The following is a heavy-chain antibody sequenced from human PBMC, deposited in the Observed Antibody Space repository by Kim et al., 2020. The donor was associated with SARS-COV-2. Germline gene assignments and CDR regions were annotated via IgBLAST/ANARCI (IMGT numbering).Heavy chain of an antibody. CDR2: ITPTGDGT. CDR3: ARDLSGGWTFDY. V-gene: IGHV1-46*01. CDR1: GYTFTSNH. D-gene: IGHD2-15*01. Sequence: ASVKVSCKASGYTFTSNHMYWVRQAPGQGLEWMGMITPTGDGTTYSQRFQGRLTLTTDTSTSTVYMELSSLRSEDTAVYFCARDLSGGWTFDYWGQGTLVTVSS. J-gene: IGHJ4*02.